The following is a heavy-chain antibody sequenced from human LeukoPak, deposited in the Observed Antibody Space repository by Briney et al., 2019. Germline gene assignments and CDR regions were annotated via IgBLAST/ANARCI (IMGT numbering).Heavy chain of an antibody. CDR2: IYYSGST. CDR1: GGSISSSSYY. Sequence: SETLSLTCTVSGGSISSSSYYWGWIRQPPGKGLEWIGYIYYSGSTNYNPSLKSRVTISVDTSKNQFSLELSSVTAADTAVYYCARSIYCGGDCYSWDYWGQGTLVTVSS. J-gene: IGHJ4*02. CDR3: ARSIYCGGDCYSWDY. V-gene: IGHV4-61*05. D-gene: IGHD2-21*02.